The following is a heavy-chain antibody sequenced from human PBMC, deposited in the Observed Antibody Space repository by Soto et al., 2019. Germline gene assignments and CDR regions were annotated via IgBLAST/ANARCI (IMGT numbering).Heavy chain of an antibody. CDR1: GFTFCDYF. D-gene: IGHD3-9*01. V-gene: IGHV3-11*01. Sequence: PGGSLRLSCAASGFTFCDYFMSWIRQAPGKGLEWVSYISSSGSTIYYADSVKGRFTISRDNAKNSLYLQMNSLRAEDTAVYYCARDINLLRYFDWSYPFPADYYYYGMDVWGQGTTVTVSS. J-gene: IGHJ6*02. CDR2: ISSSGSTI. CDR3: ARDINLLRYFDWSYPFPADYYYYGMDV.